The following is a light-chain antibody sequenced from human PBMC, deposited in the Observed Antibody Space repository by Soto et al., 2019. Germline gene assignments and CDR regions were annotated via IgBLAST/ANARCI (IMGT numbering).Light chain of an antibody. Sequence: DIQMTQSPSSLSASVGDRVTITCRASQRIGRYLNWYQQKPGKAPKLLIYVASNLQSGVPSRFNGSGSGTXFTLTXXXXXXXXSGTYYCQQXXXXXXLTFG. CDR3: QQXXXXXXLT. V-gene: IGKV1-39*01. J-gene: IGKJ4*01. CDR1: QRIGRY. CDR2: VAS.